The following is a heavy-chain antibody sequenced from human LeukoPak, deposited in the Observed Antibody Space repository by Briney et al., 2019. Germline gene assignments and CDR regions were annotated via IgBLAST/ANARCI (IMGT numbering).Heavy chain of an antibody. Sequence: PXETLSLTCAVYGGSFSGYYWSWIRQPPGKGLEGIGEINHSGSTNYNPSLKSRVTISVETSKNQFSLKLSSVTAADTAVYYCARGFDVLRFLEPGMDVWGQGTTVTVSS. CDR1: GGSFSGYY. J-gene: IGHJ6*02. V-gene: IGHV4-34*01. CDR2: INHSGST. D-gene: IGHD3-3*01. CDR3: ARGFDVLRFLEPGMDV.